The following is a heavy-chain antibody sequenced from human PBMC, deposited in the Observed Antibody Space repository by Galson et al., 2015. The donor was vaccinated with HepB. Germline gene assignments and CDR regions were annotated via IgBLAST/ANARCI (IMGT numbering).Heavy chain of an antibody. Sequence: QSGAEVKKPGASVKVSCKASGYTFTSYGITWVRQAPGQGLEWMGWISAYNGNTNYAQKLQGRVTMTTDTSTSTAYMELRSLRSDDTAVYYCARDLYPIAAAGNWFDPWGQGTLVTVSS. CDR2: ISAYNGNT. D-gene: IGHD6-13*01. V-gene: IGHV1-18*01. J-gene: IGHJ5*02. CDR3: ARDLYPIAAAGNWFDP. CDR1: GYTFTSYG.